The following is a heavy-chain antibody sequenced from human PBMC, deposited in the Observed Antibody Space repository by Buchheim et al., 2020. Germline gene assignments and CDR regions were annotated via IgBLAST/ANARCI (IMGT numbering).Heavy chain of an antibody. CDR3: AREGGRYSSGRQEFDY. D-gene: IGHD6-19*01. CDR1: GFTFSSYG. V-gene: IGHV3-33*01. J-gene: IGHJ4*02. Sequence: QVQLVESGGGVVQPGRSLRLSCAASGFTFSSYGMHWVRQAPGKGLEWVAVIWYDGSNKYYADSVKGRFTISRDNSKNTLYLQMNSLRAEDTAVYYCAREGGRYSSGRQEFDYWGQGTL. CDR2: IWYDGSNK.